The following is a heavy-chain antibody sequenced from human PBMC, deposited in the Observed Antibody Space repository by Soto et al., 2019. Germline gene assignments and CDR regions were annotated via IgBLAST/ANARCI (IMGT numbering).Heavy chain of an antibody. J-gene: IGHJ3*02. CDR3: AHNPPQDSGAFDI. V-gene: IGHV2-5*02. Sequence: SGPTLVDPTQALTLTCSFSGFSRRTTGVGVGWIRQPPGKALEWLALLYWDDDNRYNPSLKSRLTLTKDTSKSQVVLTLTNVDPADTAXYYCAHNPPQDSGAFDIWGQGTMVTVSS. CDR1: GFSRRTTGVG. CDR2: LYWDDDN. D-gene: IGHD6-19*01.